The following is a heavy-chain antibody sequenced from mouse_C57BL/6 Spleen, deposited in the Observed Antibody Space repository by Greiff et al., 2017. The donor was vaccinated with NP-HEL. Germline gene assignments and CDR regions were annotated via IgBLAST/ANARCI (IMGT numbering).Heavy chain of an antibody. Sequence: DVKLVESGGGLVKPGGSLKLSCAASGFTFSSYAMSWVRQTPEKRLEWVATISDGGSYTYYPDNVKGRFTISRDNAKNNLYLQMSHLKSEDTAMYYCARGAFHYYGSSPAWFAYWGQGTLVTVSA. J-gene: IGHJ3*01. V-gene: IGHV5-4*03. CDR3: ARGAFHYYGSSPAWFAY. D-gene: IGHD1-1*01. CDR2: ISDGGSYT. CDR1: GFTFSSYA.